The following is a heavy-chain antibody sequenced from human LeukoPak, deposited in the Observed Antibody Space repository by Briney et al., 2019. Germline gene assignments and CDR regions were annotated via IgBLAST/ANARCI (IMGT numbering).Heavy chain of an antibody. CDR1: EFTFSAYS. J-gene: IGHJ3*02. CDR3: ARGSLVRQRLDAFDI. V-gene: IGHV3-21*01. CDR2: ISTGSGYI. D-gene: IGHD3-10*01. Sequence: GGSLRLSCAASEFTFSAYSMNWVRQAPGKGLEWVAFISTGSGYIYYADSMKGRFTISRDNAKNSLYLQMNSLRAGDTAVYYCARGSLVRQRLDAFDIWGQGTMVTVSS.